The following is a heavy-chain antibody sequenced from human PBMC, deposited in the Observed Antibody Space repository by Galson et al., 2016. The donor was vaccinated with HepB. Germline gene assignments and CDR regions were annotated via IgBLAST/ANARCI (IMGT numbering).Heavy chain of an antibody. CDR3: ARDWDGATAYTFDF. D-gene: IGHD2-21*01. J-gene: IGHJ4*02. CDR1: GFIFSDYA. V-gene: IGHV3-30-3*01. Sequence: SLRLSCAASGFIFSDYAMHWVRQAPGKGLEWVALISYDGSYKYYADSVKGRFTISRDNSMDTLYLQMNNLGAEDTAVYYCARDWDGATAYTFDFWGQGTLVTVPS. CDR2: ISYDGSYK.